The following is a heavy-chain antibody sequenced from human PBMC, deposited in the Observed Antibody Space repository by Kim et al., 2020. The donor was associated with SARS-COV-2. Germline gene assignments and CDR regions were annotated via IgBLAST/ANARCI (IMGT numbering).Heavy chain of an antibody. D-gene: IGHD5-18*01. CDR3: ARGGYSYGSSYYYYGMDV. Sequence: SETLSLTCTVSGGSISSSSYYWGWIRQPPGKGLEWIGSIYYSGSTYYNPSLKSRVTISVDTSKNQFSLKLSPVTAADTAVYYCARGGYSYGSSYYYYGMDVWGQGTTVTVSS. CDR2: IYYSGST. CDR1: GGSISSSSYY. V-gene: IGHV4-39*01. J-gene: IGHJ6*02.